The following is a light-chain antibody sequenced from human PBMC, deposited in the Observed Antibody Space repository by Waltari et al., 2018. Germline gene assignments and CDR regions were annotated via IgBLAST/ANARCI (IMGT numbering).Light chain of an antibody. CDR2: WAS. J-gene: IGKJ2*01. V-gene: IGKV4-1*01. CDR3: QQYYSTPYT. CDR1: QSVLYSSNNNNY. Sequence: DIVMTQSQDSLAVSLGEKATINCKSSQSVLYSSNNNNYLAWYQQKPGQPPKLLIYWASTRESGVPDRFSGSGSGTDFTLTISSLQAEDVAGYYCQQYYSTPYTFGQGTKLEIK.